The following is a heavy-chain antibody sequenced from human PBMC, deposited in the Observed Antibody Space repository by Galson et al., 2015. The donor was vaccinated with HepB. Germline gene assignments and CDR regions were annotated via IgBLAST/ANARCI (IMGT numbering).Heavy chain of an antibody. Sequence: SLRLSCAASGFTFSGSAMHWVRQASGKGLEWVGRIRSKANSYATAYAASVKGRFTISRDDSKNTAYLQMNSLKTEDTAVYYCTRHPSLTMVRGADDYWGQGTLVTVSS. CDR3: TRHPSLTMVRGADDY. V-gene: IGHV3-73*01. D-gene: IGHD3-10*01. CDR2: IRSKANSYAT. J-gene: IGHJ4*02. CDR1: GFTFSGSA.